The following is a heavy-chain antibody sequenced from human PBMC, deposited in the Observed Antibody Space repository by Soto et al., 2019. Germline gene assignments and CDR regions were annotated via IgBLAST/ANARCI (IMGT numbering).Heavy chain of an antibody. V-gene: IGHV4-59*01. D-gene: IGHD6-13*01. J-gene: IGHJ4*01. CDR1: GGSISSYF. CDR3: ARDLAAVPRAFHY. CDR2: VYYTGTT. Sequence: QVQLQESGPGLLKPSETLSLTCTVSGGSISSYFYIWVRQPPGKGLEWIGSVYYTGTTDYNPSLKSRVTTSVDTSKTQFSLNLSSVTAADTAVYYCARDLAAVPRAFHYWGRGTLVTVSS.